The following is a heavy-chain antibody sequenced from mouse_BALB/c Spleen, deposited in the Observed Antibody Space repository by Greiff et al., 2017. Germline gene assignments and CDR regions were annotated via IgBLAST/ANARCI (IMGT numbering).Heavy chain of an antibody. CDR3: ARETTVVVHYAMDY. D-gene: IGHD1-1*01. J-gene: IGHJ4*01. V-gene: IGHV1-9*01. CDR2: ILPGSGST. CDR1: GYTFSSYW. Sequence: QVQLQQSGAELMKPGASVKISCKATGYTFSSYWIEWVKQRPGHGLEWIGEILPGSGSTNYNEKFKGKATFTADTSSNTAYMQLSSLTSEDSAVYYCARETTVVVHYAMDYWGQGTSVTVSS.